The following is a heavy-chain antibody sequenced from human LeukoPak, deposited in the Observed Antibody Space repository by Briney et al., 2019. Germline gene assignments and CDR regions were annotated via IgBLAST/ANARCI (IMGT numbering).Heavy chain of an antibody. J-gene: IGHJ4*02. Sequence: GGSLRLSCAASEFDFSSHAMTWVRQAPGKGLKWVSAISISGSKTYYADSVKGRFTISRDNSKNTLYLQMNSLRAEDTAVYYCANEIRPKDYWGQGTQVTVSS. CDR2: ISISGSKT. CDR3: ANEIRPKDY. CDR1: EFDFSSHA. D-gene: IGHD4-17*01. V-gene: IGHV3-23*01.